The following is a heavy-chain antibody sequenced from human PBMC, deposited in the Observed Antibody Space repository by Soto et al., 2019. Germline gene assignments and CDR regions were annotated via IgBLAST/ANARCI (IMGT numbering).Heavy chain of an antibody. CDR3: AKDPNGAYIGVFDG. D-gene: IGHD4-17*01. J-gene: IGHJ4*02. CDR1: GFAFSNYA. Sequence: EVQLLESGGDLVQPGGSLRLSCAASGFAFSNYAVTWVRQAQGKGLEWVSSISGSGNIIYYADSVKGRFIISRDNSKNTLYLQMKSLRAGDTALYYCAKDPNGAYIGVFDGWGQGTLVTVAS. CDR2: ISGSGNII. V-gene: IGHV3-23*01.